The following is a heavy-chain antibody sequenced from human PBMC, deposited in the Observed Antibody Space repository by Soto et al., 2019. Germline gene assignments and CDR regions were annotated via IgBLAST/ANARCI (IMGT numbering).Heavy chain of an antibody. V-gene: IGHV4-31*03. J-gene: IGHJ4*02. Sequence: SETLSLTCTVSGASVSTGVYYWTWIRQHPGKGLEWIGYIDNSGSAYYNPSLTGRVDISVDTSKNEFSLNLQSLTAADTAFYYCAGAVSDFDVRRYRTSYFDQWGQGILVTVSS. CDR1: GASVSTGVYY. CDR2: IDNSGSA. CDR3: AGAVSDFDVRRYRTSYFDQ. D-gene: IGHD3-10*02.